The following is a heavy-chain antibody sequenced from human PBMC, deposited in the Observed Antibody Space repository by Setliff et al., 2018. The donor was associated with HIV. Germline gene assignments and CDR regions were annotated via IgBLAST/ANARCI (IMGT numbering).Heavy chain of an antibody. CDR1: GGPINNYF. V-gene: IGHV4-4*09. D-gene: IGHD3-3*01. Sequence: PSETLSLTCAVSGGPINNYFWSWIRQPPGKGPEWIGYIYTSGGTNYNPSLKSRVTISVDTSKNQFSLKLNSVTAADTAVYYCARATRTIFGVVYFDYWGQGTLVTVSS. CDR3: ARATRTIFGVVYFDY. J-gene: IGHJ4*02. CDR2: IYTSGGT.